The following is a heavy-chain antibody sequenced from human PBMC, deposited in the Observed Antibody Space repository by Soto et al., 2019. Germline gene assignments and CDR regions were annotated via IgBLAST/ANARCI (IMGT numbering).Heavy chain of an antibody. J-gene: IGHJ4*02. CDR2: IWYDGSNK. Sequence: GGSLRLSCAASGFTFSGYGMHWVRQAPGKGLEWVAVIWYDGSNKYYADSVKGRFTISRDNSKNTLYLQMNSLRAEDTAVYYCAGGSSGYIDYWGQGTLVTVSS. V-gene: IGHV3-33*08. CDR1: GFTFSGYG. CDR3: AGGSSGYIDY. D-gene: IGHD3-22*01.